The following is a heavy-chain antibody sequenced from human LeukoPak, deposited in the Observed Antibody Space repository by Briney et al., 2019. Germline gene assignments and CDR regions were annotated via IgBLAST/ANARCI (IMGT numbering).Heavy chain of an antibody. J-gene: IGHJ6*04. CDR3: ARNSGCSGGSCYFYYYYGMDV. CDR1: GRTFSSYA. CDR2: IIPLFGTA. D-gene: IGHD2-15*01. Sequence: SVKVSCKASGRTFSSYALSWVRQAPGQGLEWMGGIIPLFGTANYAQKLQGRVTITADESTSTAYMELSSLRSEDTAVYYCARNSGCSGGSCYFYYYYGMDVWGKGTTVTVSS. V-gene: IGHV1-69*13.